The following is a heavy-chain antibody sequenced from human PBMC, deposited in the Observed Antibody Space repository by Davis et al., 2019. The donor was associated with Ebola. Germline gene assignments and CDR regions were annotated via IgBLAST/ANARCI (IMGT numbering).Heavy chain of an antibody. CDR1: GFTFSSYS. CDR2: ISSSGTTI. V-gene: IGHV3-48*04. D-gene: IGHD2-2*01. J-gene: IGHJ6*02. CDR3: ARAGGYCSSTSCYGILYYYYGMDV. Sequence: GESLKISCEASGFTFSSYSMNWVRQAPGKGLESVSYISSSGTTIYYADSVKGRFTISRDNAKNSLYLQMNSLRAEDTAVYYCARAGGYCSSTSCYGILYYYYGMDVWGQGTTVTVSS.